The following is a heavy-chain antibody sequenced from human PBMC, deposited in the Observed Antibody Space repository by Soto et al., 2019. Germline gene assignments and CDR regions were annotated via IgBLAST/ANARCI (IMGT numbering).Heavy chain of an antibody. J-gene: IGHJ4*02. V-gene: IGHV3-11*01. Sequence: QVRLVESGGGLVKPGGSLRLSCAASGFSFNVYWMAWVRQAPGKGLEWVSTIENXYMNTXXXDXXXXXFXXTRDNANGXXXXQXXXXRTDDTGVYYCARENWGKGDYWGPGAVVTVSS. CDR2: IENXYMNT. CDR1: GFSFNVYW. CDR3: ARENWGKGDY. D-gene: IGHD7-27*01.